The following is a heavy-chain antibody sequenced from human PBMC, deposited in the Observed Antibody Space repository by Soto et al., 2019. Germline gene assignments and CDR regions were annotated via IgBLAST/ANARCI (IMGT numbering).Heavy chain of an antibody. D-gene: IGHD5-12*01. V-gene: IGHV1-18*04. Sequence: ASVKVSCKASGYTFTTFGITWVRQAPGQGLEWMGWISTSTGNTNYAQKLQDRVTLTTDTSTRTAYLELRSLTSDDTAVYYCARSPRVIVAAKGTLDYWGQGTLVTGLL. CDR2: ISTSTGNT. CDR1: GYTFTTFG. CDR3: ARSPRVIVAAKGTLDY. J-gene: IGHJ4*02.